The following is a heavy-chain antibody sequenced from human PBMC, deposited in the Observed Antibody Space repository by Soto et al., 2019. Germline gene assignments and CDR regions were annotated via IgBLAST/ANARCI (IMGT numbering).Heavy chain of an antibody. V-gene: IGHV3-30-3*01. CDR2: ISYDGSNK. CDR1: GFTFSSYA. CDR3: ARDLTWYGDYEVLWYFDL. D-gene: IGHD4-17*01. Sequence: QVQLVESGGGVVQPGRSLRLSCAASGFTFSSYAMHWVRQAPGKGLEWVAVISYDGSNKYYADSVKGRFTISRDNSKNTLYLQMNSLRAEDTAVYYCARDLTWYGDYEVLWYFDLWGRGTLVTVSS. J-gene: IGHJ2*01.